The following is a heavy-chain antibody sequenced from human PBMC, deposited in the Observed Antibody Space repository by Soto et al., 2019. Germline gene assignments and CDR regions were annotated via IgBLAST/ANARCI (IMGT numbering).Heavy chain of an antibody. J-gene: IGHJ6*02. CDR2: INHSGSA. V-gene: IGHV4-34*01. CDR1: GGSFHGYY. Sequence: KSSETLSLTCAVYGGSFHGYYWSWIRQPPGEGLEWIGEINHSGSANYNPTFKSRVFISVDMSKNQMSLQLTSVSAADTAVYYCVRDWSTFWGMDVWGQGTTVTVSS. CDR3: VRDWSTFWGMDV.